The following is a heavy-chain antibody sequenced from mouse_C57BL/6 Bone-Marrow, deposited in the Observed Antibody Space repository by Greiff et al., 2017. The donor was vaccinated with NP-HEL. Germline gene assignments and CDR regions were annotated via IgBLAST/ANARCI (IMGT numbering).Heavy chain of an antibody. D-gene: IGHD1-1*01. V-gene: IGHV1-47*01. Sequence: VQLQQSGAELVKPGASVKMSCKASGYTFTTYPIEWMKQSPGQCLEWIGNFHPYNDDTKYNEKFKGKATLTVEKSSSTVYVDLSRLTSDDSAVEYCARRSNVDYAMDNWGQGTSVTVSS. CDR1: GYTFTTYP. J-gene: IGHJ4*01. CDR2: FHPYNDDT. CDR3: ARRSNVDYAMDN.